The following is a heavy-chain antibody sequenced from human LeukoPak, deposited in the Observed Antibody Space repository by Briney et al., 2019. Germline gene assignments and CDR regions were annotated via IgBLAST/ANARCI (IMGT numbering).Heavy chain of an antibody. CDR1: GGSISSNNYF. CDR2: IYYTGSA. J-gene: IGHJ5*02. Sequence: KPSETPSPTCTVPGGSISSNNYFWAWIRPPPGKGLEWIGSIYYTGSAYYNPSLKSRVTISVDTSKNQFSLKLRSVTAADTAVYYCARLLTTNWFDLWGQGTLVTVSS. D-gene: IGHD3-9*01. V-gene: IGHV4-39*01. CDR3: ARLLTTNWFDL.